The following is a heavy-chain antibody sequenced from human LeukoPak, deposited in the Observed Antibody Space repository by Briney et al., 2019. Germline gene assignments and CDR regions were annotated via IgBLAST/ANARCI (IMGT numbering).Heavy chain of an antibody. J-gene: IGHJ5*02. D-gene: IGHD2-2*01. CDR2: ISGSGGST. V-gene: IGHV3-23*01. CDR3: AKDHTVVVPAATNWFDP. Sequence: GGSLRLSCAASGFTFSSYAMSWVRQAPGKGLEWVSAISGSGGSTYYADSVKGRFTISRDNSKNTLYLQMNSLRAEDTAVYYCAKDHTVVVPAATNWFDPWGQGTLVTVSS. CDR1: GFTFSSYA.